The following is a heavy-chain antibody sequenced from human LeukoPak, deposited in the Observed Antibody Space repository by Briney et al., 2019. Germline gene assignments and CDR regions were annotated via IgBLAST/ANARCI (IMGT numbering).Heavy chain of an antibody. Sequence: PGGSLRLSCSAFGFTLSHYWMTWVRQAPGKGLEWVASIKEDGSEKSYVDSVKGRFTISRDNAKNSLYLQMNSLRAEDTAVYYCVRGGSYTFDPWGQGILVTVSS. CDR2: IKEDGSEK. CDR1: GFTLSHYW. V-gene: IGHV3-7*01. CDR3: VRGGSYTFDP. J-gene: IGHJ5*02. D-gene: IGHD1-26*01.